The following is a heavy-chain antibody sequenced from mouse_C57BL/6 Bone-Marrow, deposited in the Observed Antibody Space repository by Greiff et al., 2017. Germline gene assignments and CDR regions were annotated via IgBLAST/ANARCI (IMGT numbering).Heavy chain of an antibody. J-gene: IGHJ3*01. Sequence: QVQLQQSGAELVRPGTSVKVSCKASGYAFTNYLIEWVKQRPGQGLEWIGVINPGSGGTNYNEKFKGKAKLTADKSSSTAYMQLSSLTSEDSAVYFFARSGYYYGSSLFAYWGQGTLVTVSA. CDR1: GYAFTNYL. CDR2: INPGSGGT. CDR3: ARSGYYYGSSLFAY. V-gene: IGHV1-54*01. D-gene: IGHD1-1*01.